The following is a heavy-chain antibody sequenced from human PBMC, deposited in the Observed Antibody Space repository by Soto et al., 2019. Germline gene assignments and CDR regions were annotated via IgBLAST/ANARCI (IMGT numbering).Heavy chain of an antibody. Sequence: SAKVCFKASGYTFTSYGISWVRQAPGQGLEWMGWISAYNGNTNYAQKLQGRVTMTTDTSTSTAYMELRSLRSDDTAVYYCARDFYKHWGRYCSGGSCYSGWFDPWGQGTLVTVSS. CDR1: GYTFTSYG. J-gene: IGHJ5*02. D-gene: IGHD2-15*01. CDR3: ARDFYKHWGRYCSGGSCYSGWFDP. CDR2: ISAYNGNT. V-gene: IGHV1-18*04.